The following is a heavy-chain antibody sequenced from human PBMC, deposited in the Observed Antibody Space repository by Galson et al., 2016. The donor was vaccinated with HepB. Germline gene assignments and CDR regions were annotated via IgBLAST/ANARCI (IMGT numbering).Heavy chain of an antibody. D-gene: IGHD3-16*01. CDR1: GFQFSTYD. J-gene: IGHJ4*02. CDR3: ARDRHLGELTLDY. V-gene: IGHV3-33*01. CDR2: IWYDESKK. Sequence: SLRLSCAASGFQFSTYDMHWVRQAPGKGLEWVSRIWYDESKKYYPDSVKGRFTISRDNSRNTLFLQMDGLRVEDTAVYYCARDRHLGELTLDYWGQGAPVIVSS.